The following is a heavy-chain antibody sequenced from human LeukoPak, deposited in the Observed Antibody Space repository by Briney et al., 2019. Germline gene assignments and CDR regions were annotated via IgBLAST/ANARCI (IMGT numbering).Heavy chain of an antibody. J-gene: IGHJ4*02. V-gene: IGHV3-23*01. CDR1: RFTFSSYA. Sequence: GGSLRLSCAASRFTFSSYATSWVRQAPGEGLEWVSGVSGSGGSKYYAASVKGRFTISRDNSKNTLYLQMNSLRAEDTAVYYCAKDLDIVATITGNWGQGTLVTVPS. CDR3: AKDLDIVATITGN. D-gene: IGHD5-12*01. CDR2: VSGSGGSK.